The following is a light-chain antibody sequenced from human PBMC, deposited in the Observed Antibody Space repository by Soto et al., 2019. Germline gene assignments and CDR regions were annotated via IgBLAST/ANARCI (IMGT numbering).Light chain of an antibody. CDR2: DAS. CDR3: QHSTSFSPWA. J-gene: IGKJ1*01. Sequence: DITMTQSPSTLSASVGDRVTVTCRASQSVGTWLAWYQQKPGRAPNLLIYDASTLASAVPSRFSGSGSGTEFTLTISSLQSEDFATYYCQHSTSFSPWAFGQGTKVDLK. V-gene: IGKV1-5*01. CDR1: QSVGTW.